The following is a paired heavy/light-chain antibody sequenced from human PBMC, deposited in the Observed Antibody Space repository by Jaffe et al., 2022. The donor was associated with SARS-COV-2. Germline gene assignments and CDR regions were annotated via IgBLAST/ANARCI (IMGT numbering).Heavy chain of an antibody. J-gene: IGHJ4*02. Sequence: QVQLQESGPGLVKPSGTLSLSCVVSGGSISSSNWWSWVRQPPGKGLEWIGEVYHIGSTNYNPSLKSRVTISVDKSKNQFSLELSSVTAADTAVYFCATWFYGSNGYNNYWGQGTLVTVS. V-gene: IGHV4-4*02. CDR3: ATWFYGSNGYNNY. CDR2: VYHIGST. CDR1: GGSISSSNW. D-gene: IGHD3-22*01.
Light chain of an antibody. J-gene: IGKJ2*01. CDR3: QQSHSNPYT. Sequence: DIQMTQSPSSLSASVGDRVTITCRASQSISNYLNWYQQQPGKPPKLLIYAASSLQSGVPSRFGGSGSGTDFTLTITTLHPDDFATIYCQQSHSNPYTFGQGTKLEIK. CDR2: AAS. CDR1: QSISNY. V-gene: IGKV1-39*01.